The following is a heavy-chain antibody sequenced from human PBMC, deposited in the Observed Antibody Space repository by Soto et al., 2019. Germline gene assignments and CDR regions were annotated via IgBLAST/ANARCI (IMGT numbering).Heavy chain of an antibody. Sequence: SETLSLTCTVSGGSISSGDYYWSWIRQPPGKGLEWIGYIYYSGSTYYNPSLKSRVTISVDTSKNQFSLKLSSVTAADAAVYYCARSWDYYGSGSYYALGDWGQGXLVTVYS. D-gene: IGHD3-10*01. J-gene: IGHJ4*02. CDR2: IYYSGST. CDR1: GGSISSGDYY. V-gene: IGHV4-30-4*01. CDR3: ARSWDYYGSGSYYALGD.